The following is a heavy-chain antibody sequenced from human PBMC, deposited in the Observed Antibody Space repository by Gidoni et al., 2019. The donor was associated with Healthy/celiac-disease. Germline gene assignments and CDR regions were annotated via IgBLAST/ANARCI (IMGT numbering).Heavy chain of an antibody. D-gene: IGHD3-16*02. CDR1: GFTFSGSA. CDR2: IRSKANSYAT. CDR3: TRLSPTFGGVIAD. V-gene: IGHV3-73*01. J-gene: IGHJ4*02. Sequence: EVQLVESGGGLVQPGGSLTLSCAASGFTFSGSAMHWVRQASGKGLEWVGRIRSKANSYATAYAASVKGRFTISRDDSKNTAYLQMNSLKTEDTAVYYCTRLSPTFGGVIADWGQGTLVTVSS.